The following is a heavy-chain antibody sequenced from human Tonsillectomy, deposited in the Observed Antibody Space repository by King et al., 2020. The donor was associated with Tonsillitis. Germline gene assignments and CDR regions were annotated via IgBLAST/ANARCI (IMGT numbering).Heavy chain of an antibody. D-gene: IGHD1-14*01. Sequence: VPLQESGPGLVKPSQTLSLTCTVSGGSISSGGYYWSWIRQHPGKGLEWIGYIYYSGSTYYNPSLKSRVTISVDTSKNQFSLKLSSVTAADTAVYHCARADPVKGLTTNWFDPWGQGTLVTVSS. J-gene: IGHJ5*02. CDR1: GGSISSGGYY. CDR3: ARADPVKGLTTNWFDP. V-gene: IGHV4-31*03. CDR2: IYYSGST.